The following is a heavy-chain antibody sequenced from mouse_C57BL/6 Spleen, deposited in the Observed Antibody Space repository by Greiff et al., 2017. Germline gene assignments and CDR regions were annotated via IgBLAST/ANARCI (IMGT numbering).Heavy chain of an antibody. D-gene: IGHD2-1*01. V-gene: IGHV1-62-2*01. J-gene: IGHJ4*01. CDR1: GYTFTEYT. CDR3: ERHEEEAYGNLYYYAMDY. Sequence: QVQLKESGAELVKPGASVKLSCKASGYTFTEYTIHWVKQRSGQGLEWIGWFYPGSGSIKYNEKFKDKATLTADKSSSTVYMELSRVTSEDSAVYSCERHEEEAYGNLYYYAMDYWGQGTSVTVSS. CDR2: FYPGSGSI.